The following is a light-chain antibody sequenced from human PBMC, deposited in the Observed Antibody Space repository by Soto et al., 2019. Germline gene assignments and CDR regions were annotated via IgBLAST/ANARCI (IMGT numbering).Light chain of an antibody. V-gene: IGLV2-14*03. Sequence: QSALTQPASVSGSTGQSITISCTGSSSDIGHYNFVSWYQHHPGKAPKLIIYDVSDRPSGVSNRFSGSKSGNTASLTISGLKAEDEADYYCSSYATNRDVLFGGGTKLTVL. CDR1: SSDIGHYNF. J-gene: IGLJ2*01. CDR3: SSYATNRDVL. CDR2: DVS.